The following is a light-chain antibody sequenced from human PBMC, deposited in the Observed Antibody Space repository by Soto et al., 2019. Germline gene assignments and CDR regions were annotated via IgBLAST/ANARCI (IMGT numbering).Light chain of an antibody. J-gene: IGLJ1*01. V-gene: IGLV2-11*01. CDR3: ISYTGSSTSYV. Sequence: QSVLTQPRSVSGSPGQSVTISCTGTSSDVGGYNYVSWYQHHPGKAPKLMIYDVTKRPSGVRDRFSASKSGNTASLTISGLQAEDEADYYCISYTGSSTSYVFGSGTKVTVL. CDR2: DVT. CDR1: SSDVGGYNY.